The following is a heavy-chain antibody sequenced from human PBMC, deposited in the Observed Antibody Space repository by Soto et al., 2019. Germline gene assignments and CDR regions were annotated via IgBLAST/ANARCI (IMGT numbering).Heavy chain of an antibody. D-gene: IGHD3-3*01. CDR2: IWYDGSNK. CDR1: GFTFSSYG. J-gene: IGHJ6*02. V-gene: IGHV3-33*01. CDR3: ARDTLLLEWLLLGGGSYGMDV. Sequence: QVQLVESGGGVVQPGRSLRLSCAASGFTFSSYGMHWVRQAPGKGLEWVAVIWYDGSNKYYADSVKGRFTISRDNSKNTLYLQMHSLRAEDTAVYYCARDTLLLEWLLLGGGSYGMDVWGQGTTVTVSS.